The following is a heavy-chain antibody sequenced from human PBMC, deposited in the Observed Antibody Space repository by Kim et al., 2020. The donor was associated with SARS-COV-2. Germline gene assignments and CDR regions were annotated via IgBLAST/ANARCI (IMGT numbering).Heavy chain of an antibody. CDR2: ISSSSSYT. D-gene: IGHD6-19*01. J-gene: IGHJ4*02. Sequence: GGSLRLSCAASGFTFSDYYMSWIRQAPGKGLEWVSYISSSSSYTNYADSVKGRFTISRDNAKNSLYLQMNSLRAEDTAVYYCAQILGSGSAWGQGTLVTVSS. V-gene: IGHV3-11*03. CDR1: GFTFSDYY. CDR3: AQILGSGSA.